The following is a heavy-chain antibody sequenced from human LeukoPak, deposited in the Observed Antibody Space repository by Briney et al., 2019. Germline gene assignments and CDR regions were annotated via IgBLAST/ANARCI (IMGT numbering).Heavy chain of an antibody. J-gene: IGHJ6*02. D-gene: IGHD6-6*01. V-gene: IGHV1-46*01. CDR1: GYTFTSYY. CDR2: INPSGGST. Sequence: GASVKVSCKASGYTFTSYYMHWVRQAPGQGLEWMGIINPSGGSTSYAQKFQGRVTMTRDTSTSTVYMELSSLRSEDTAVYYCAREPLSTVPPYHYYGMDVWGQGTTVTVSS. CDR3: AREPLSTVPPYHYYGMDV.